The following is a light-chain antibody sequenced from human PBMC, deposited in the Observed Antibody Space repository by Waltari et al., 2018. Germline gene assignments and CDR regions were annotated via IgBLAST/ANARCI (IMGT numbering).Light chain of an antibody. J-gene: IGKJ4*01. Sequence: DIQLTQSPSFLSASVGDRVTITCRASQAITNSLACYQHRPGEAPRLLIFSASTFQSGGPSRFSGTGSGTDFTLTISSLQPEDFATYYCQHLTNYPLSFGGGTKVEI. V-gene: IGKV1-9*01. CDR3: QHLTNYPLS. CDR2: SAS. CDR1: QAITNS.